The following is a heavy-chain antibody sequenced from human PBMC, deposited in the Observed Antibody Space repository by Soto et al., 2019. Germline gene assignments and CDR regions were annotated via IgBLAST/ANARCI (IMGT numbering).Heavy chain of an antibody. J-gene: IGHJ4*02. CDR2: IYYSGST. CDR3: ARKNPGYCSGGSCYSPATYYFDY. V-gene: IGHV4-39*01. Sequence: SETLSLTCTVSGGSISSSSYYWGWIRQPPGKGLEWIGSIYYSGSTYYNPSLKSRVTISVDTSKNQFSLKLSSVTAADTAVYYCARKNPGYCSGGSCYSPATYYFDYWGQGTLVTVSS. D-gene: IGHD2-15*01. CDR1: GGSISSSSYY.